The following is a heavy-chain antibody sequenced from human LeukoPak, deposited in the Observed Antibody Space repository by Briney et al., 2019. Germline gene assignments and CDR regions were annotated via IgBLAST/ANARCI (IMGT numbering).Heavy chain of an antibody. CDR2: MNPRGGST. V-gene: IGHV1-46*01. CDR1: GYSFTTYY. D-gene: IGHD4-23*01. J-gene: IGHJ4*02. CDR3: ARVDDYGGNSVGY. Sequence: GASVKVSCKASGYSFTTYYMHLMRQAPGQGLEWMGTMNPRGGSTNYAQKFQGRVTMIRDPSTSTVYMELSSLGFEDTAGYYCARVDDYGGNSVGYWGEGTPVTVSS.